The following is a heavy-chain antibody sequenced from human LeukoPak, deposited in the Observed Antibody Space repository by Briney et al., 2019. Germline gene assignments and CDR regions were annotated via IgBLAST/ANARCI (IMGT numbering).Heavy chain of an antibody. Sequence: GGSLRLSCAASGFTFSSYTMNWVRQAPGKGLEWVSYISSSSSTIYYADSVKGRFTISRDNAKNSLYLQMNSLRAEDTAVYYCARGYCSGDSCLNFDYWGQGTLVTVSS. V-gene: IGHV3-48*04. CDR1: GFTFSSYT. J-gene: IGHJ4*02. CDR3: ARGYCSGDSCLNFDY. D-gene: IGHD2-15*01. CDR2: ISSSSSTI.